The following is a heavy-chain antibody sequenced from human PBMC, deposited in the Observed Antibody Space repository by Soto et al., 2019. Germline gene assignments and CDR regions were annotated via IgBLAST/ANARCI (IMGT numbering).Heavy chain of an antibody. J-gene: IGHJ4*02. CDR1: GSITNHH. D-gene: IGHD6-19*01. CDR3: VKVTHRGPIAVAGPLGS. V-gene: IGHV1-46*01. Sequence: QVHLVQSGAEVKKPGASVNVSCQASGSITNHHMNWVRQAPGQGLEWMGIFNPSGLSTTYAQKFQGRVTITRDTSTSTVYMELSSLTSEDTAVYFCVKVTHRGPIAVAGPLGSWGQGTLVIVSS. CDR2: FNPSGLST.